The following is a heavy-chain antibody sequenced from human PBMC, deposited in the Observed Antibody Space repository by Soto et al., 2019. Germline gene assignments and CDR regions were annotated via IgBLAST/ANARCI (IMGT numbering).Heavy chain of an antibody. Sequence: QVQLVQSGAEVKKPGSSVKVSCKASGGTFSSYAISWVRQAPGQGLEWMGGIIPIFGTANYAQKFQGRVTITADESTSTANMERSSLRSEDTAVYCCAREGPSGWYRAYFQHWGQGPLVTVSS. CDR1: GGTFSSYA. CDR3: AREGPSGWYRAYFQH. V-gene: IGHV1-69*12. CDR2: IIPIFGTA. J-gene: IGHJ1*01. D-gene: IGHD6-19*01.